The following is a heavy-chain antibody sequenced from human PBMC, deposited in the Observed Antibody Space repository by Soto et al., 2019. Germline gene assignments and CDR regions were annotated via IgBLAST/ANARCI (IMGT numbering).Heavy chain of an antibody. D-gene: IGHD6-19*01. Sequence: GSLRLSCAASGFTFSSYAMSWVRQAPVKGLEWVSAISGSGGSTYYADSVKGRFTISRDNSKNTLYLQMNSLRAEDTAVYYCAKEAVAGNPYDYYFDYWGQGTLVTVSS. CDR2: ISGSGGST. CDR1: GFTFSSYA. V-gene: IGHV3-23*01. J-gene: IGHJ4*01. CDR3: AKEAVAGNPYDYYFDY.